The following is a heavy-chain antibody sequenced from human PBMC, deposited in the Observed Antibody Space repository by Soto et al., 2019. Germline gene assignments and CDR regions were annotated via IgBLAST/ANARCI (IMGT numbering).Heavy chain of an antibody. D-gene: IGHD6-13*01. J-gene: IGHJ5*01. CDR3: ARNTSRLGWFDS. V-gene: IGHV4-30-4*08. Sequence: QVQLQESGPGQVKPSQTLSLTCTVSGDSIKSGHNYWSWIRQPPGKGLEWIGNIYYVGSTSYNPSLKSRVTISVDPSKNHFSLKLNSVTAADTAVYYCARNTSRLGWFDSWGQGILVTVSS. CDR1: GDSIKSGHNY. CDR2: IYYVGST.